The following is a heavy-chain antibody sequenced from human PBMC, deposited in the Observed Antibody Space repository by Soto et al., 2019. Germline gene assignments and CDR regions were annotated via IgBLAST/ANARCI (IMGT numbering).Heavy chain of an antibody. J-gene: IGHJ6*02. Sequence: QVQLVESGGGVVQPGRSLRLSCAASGFTFSTYAMHWVRQAPGKGLAGVAVILYDGSKKDYADSVKGRFTISRDNSKNTLYLPMNSLRAEDTAVYYCARVNIAWNDVGAMDVWGQGTTVTVSS. CDR3: ARVNIAWNDVGAMDV. CDR2: ILYDGSKK. D-gene: IGHD1-1*01. CDR1: GFTFSTYA. V-gene: IGHV3-30-3*01.